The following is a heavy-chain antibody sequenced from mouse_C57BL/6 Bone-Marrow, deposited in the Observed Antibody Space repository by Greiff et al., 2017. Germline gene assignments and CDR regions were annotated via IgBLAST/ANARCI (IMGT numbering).Heavy chain of an antibody. CDR2: IHPSDSDT. V-gene: IGHV1-74*01. J-gene: IGHJ3*01. CDR3: AIDYDYDGPAWFAY. Sequence: QVHVKQPGAELVKPGASVKVSCKASGYTFTSYWMHWVKQRPGQGLEWIGRIHPSDSDTNYNQKFKGKATLTVDKSSSTAYMQLSSLTSEDSAVYYWAIDYDYDGPAWFAYWGQGTLVTVSA. CDR1: GYTFTSYW. D-gene: IGHD2-4*01.